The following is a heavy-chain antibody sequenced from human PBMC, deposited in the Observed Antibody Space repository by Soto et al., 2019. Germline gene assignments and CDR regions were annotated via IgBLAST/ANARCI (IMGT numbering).Heavy chain of an antibody. J-gene: IGHJ6*02. Sequence: QVQLQESGPGLVKPSETLSLTCTVSGGSISSYYWSWIRQPPGKGLEWIGYIYYSGSTNYNPSLKSRVTISVDTSKNQFSLKLSSVTAADTAVYYCARGTSPYVNDFWSGYSHRVHPYYYGMDVWGQGTTVTVSS. CDR2: IYYSGST. D-gene: IGHD3-3*01. V-gene: IGHV4-59*01. CDR3: ARGTSPYVNDFWSGYSHRVHPYYYGMDV. CDR1: GGSISSYY.